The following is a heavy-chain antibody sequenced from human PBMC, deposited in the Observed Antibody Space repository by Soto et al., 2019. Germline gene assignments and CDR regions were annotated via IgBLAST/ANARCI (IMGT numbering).Heavy chain of an antibody. CDR1: GFTFSSYG. J-gene: IGHJ6*02. CDR2: IWYDGSNK. Sequence: GGSLRLSCAASGFTFSSYGMHWVRQAPGKGLEWVAVIWYDGSNKYYADSVKGRFTISRDNSKNTLYLQMNSLRAEDTAVYYCARDADDYSYPNRMDVWGQGTTVTVSS. V-gene: IGHV3-33*01. CDR3: ARDADDYSYPNRMDV.